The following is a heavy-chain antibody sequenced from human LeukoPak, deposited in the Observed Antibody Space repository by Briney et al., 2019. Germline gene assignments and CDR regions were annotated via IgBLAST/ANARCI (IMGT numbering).Heavy chain of an antibody. CDR3: ASSVVADYYYGMDV. CDR1: GYTFTGYY. V-gene: IGHV1-2*02. J-gene: IGHJ6*02. CDR2: INPNSVGT. D-gene: IGHD2-15*01. Sequence: GASVKVSCKASGYTFTGYYMHWVRQAPGQGLEWMGWINPNSVGTNYAQKFQGRVTMTRDTSISTAYMELSRLRSDDTAVHYCASSVVADYYYGMDVWGQGTTVTVSS.